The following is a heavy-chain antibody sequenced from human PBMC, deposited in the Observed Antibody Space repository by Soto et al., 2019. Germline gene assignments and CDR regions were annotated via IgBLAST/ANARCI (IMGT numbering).Heavy chain of an antibody. V-gene: IGHV1-69*01. CDR3: ARLPYYYGSGSLNWFAP. D-gene: IGHD3-10*01. CDR2: IIPIFGTA. J-gene: IGHJ5*02. CDR1: GGTFSSYA. Sequence: QVQLVQSEAEVKKPGYSVKVSCKASGGTFSSYAISWVRQAPGQGLEWMGGIIPIFGTANYAQKFQGRVTITADESTSTAYMELSSLSSEDTAVYYCARLPYYYGSGSLNWFAPWGQGTLVTVSS.